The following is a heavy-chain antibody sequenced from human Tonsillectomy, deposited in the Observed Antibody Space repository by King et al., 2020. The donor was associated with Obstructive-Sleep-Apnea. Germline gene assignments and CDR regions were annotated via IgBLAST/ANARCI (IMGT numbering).Heavy chain of an antibody. J-gene: IGHJ4*02. V-gene: IGHV1-24*01. CDR2: FDPEDGER. D-gene: IGHD3-22*01. Sequence: VQLVQSGAEVKKPGASVKVSCKVSGHTLTESSMHWVRQAPGKGLEWMGGFDPEDGERIYAQKFQGRVTMTEDTSTDTAYLELSRLRPEDTAVYYCARGSEMIVVAKLDYWGQGTLVTVSS. CDR3: ARGSEMIVVAKLDY. CDR1: GHTLTESS.